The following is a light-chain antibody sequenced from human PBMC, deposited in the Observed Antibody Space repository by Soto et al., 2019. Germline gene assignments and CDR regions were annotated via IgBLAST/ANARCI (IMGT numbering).Light chain of an antibody. CDR1: QSVSSNF. CDR3: RQYGYSLGFA. V-gene: IGKV3-20*01. Sequence: EIVLTQSPGTLSLSPRERATLSCRASQSVSSNFLAWYQEKPGQAPRLLIYGASSRATGIPDRFSGSGSGTDFTLTISRLEPEDFAVYYCRQYGYSLGFAFGGGTKVEIK. CDR2: GAS. J-gene: IGKJ4*01.